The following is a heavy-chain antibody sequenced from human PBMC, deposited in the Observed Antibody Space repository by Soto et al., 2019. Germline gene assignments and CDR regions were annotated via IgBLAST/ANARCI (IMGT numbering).Heavy chain of an antibody. CDR1: GGSSGDFSGCR. CDR3: ASIRGYSGWFDP. CDR2: INHSGST. Sequence: PSETLSLTCGVDGGSSGDFSGCRCSWIRQPPGKGLEWIGEINHSGSTYYNPSLKSRVTISVDTSKNQFSLRLSSVTAADTAIYYCASIRGYSGWFDPWAQGTLVTVSS. J-gene: IGHJ5*02. V-gene: IGHV4-34*01. D-gene: IGHD5-18*01.